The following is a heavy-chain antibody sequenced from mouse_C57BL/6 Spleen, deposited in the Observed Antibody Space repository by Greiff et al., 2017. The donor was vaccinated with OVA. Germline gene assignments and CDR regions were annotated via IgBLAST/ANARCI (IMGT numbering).Heavy chain of an antibody. CDR1: GYTFTSYG. J-gene: IGHJ4*01. CDR2: IYPRSGNT. V-gene: IGHV1-81*01. CDR3: AREKPYDYDGYYAMDY. D-gene: IGHD2-4*01. Sequence: VKLMESGAELARPGASVKLSCKASGYTFTSYGISWVKQRTGQGLEWIGEIYPRSGNTYYNEKFKGKATLTADKSSSTAYMELRSLTSEDSAVYFCAREKPYDYDGYYAMDYWGQGTSVTVSS.